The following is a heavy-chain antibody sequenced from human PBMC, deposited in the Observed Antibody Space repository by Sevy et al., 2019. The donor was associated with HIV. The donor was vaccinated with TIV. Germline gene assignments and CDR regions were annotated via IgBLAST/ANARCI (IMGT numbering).Heavy chain of an antibody. CDR3: ATVGIAVAGTGFDY. V-gene: IGHV1-2*06. D-gene: IGHD6-19*01. CDR1: GYTFTGYY. J-gene: IGHJ4*02. CDR2: INPNSGGT. Sequence: GESLKISCKASGYTFTGYYMHWVRQAPGQGLEWMGRINPNSGGTNYAQKFQVRVTMTRDTSISTAYMELSRLRSDDTAVYYCATVGIAVAGTGFDYWGQGTLVTVSS.